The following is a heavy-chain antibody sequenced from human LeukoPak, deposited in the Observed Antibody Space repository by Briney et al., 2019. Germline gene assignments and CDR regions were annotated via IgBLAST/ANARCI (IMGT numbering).Heavy chain of an antibody. CDR2: ISSSSSTI. Sequence: PGGSLRLSCAASGFIFTNYGMNWVRQAPGKGLEWVSYISSSSSTIYYADSVKGRFTISRDNAKNSLYLQMNSLRAEDTAVYYCARERDTGKYWGDLQHWGQGTLVTVSS. CDR3: ARERDTGKYWGDLQH. CDR1: GFIFTNYG. V-gene: IGHV3-48*01. J-gene: IGHJ1*01. D-gene: IGHD2-8*02.